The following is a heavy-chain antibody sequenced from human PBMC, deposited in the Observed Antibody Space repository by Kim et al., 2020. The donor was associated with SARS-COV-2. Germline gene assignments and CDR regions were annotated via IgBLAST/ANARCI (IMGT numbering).Heavy chain of an antibody. V-gene: IGHV3-74*03. CDR3: TRNPEGNSGLFDV. Sequence: GGSLRLSCAASGFSFSGYWMHWVRQAPGKGLVWVARVGGDGGSITYADSVKGRFTISRDNAKSTLYLQMNSLRGDDMALYHCTRNPEGNSGLFDVWGQGTVVTVAS. D-gene: IGHD6-19*01. J-gene: IGHJ3*01. CDR1: GFSFSGYW. CDR2: VGGDGGSI.